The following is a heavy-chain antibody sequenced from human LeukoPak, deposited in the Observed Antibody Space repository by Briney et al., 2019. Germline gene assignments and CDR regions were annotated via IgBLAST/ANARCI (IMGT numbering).Heavy chain of an antibody. CDR3: AKDLAPGIY. CDR2: ISGGGINA. V-gene: IGHV3-23*01. D-gene: IGHD1-26*01. Sequence: GGSLRLSCAASGFTFSDYAMSWVRQAPGKGLEWVSVISGGGINAYYADSVKGRFTISRDNSKNTLFLQMNSLRVEDTAVYYCAKDLAPGIYWGQGTLVTVSS. J-gene: IGHJ4*02. CDR1: GFTFSDYA.